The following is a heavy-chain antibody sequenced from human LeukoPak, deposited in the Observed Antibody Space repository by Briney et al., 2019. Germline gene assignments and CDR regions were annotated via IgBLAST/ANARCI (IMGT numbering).Heavy chain of an antibody. J-gene: IGHJ3*02. CDR3: GRNSGTLTGWPFDI. CDR2: IRTRAHSETT. D-gene: IGHD5-12*01. Sequence: GGSLRLSCTASGFIFRDHAMSWFRQAPGKGLEWVGFIRTRAHSETTEHAASVKGRFTISRDDSNDIAYLQMNSLKTEDTAVYYCGRNSGTLTGWPFDIWGQGTMVTVSS. CDR1: GFIFRDHA. V-gene: IGHV3-49*03.